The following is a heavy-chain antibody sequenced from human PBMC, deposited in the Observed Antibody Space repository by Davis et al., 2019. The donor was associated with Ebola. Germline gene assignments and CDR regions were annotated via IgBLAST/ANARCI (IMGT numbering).Heavy chain of an antibody. V-gene: IGHV4-4*09. Sequence: SETLSLTCTVSGDSISSYYWSWIRQTPGKELEWIGYIHHSGTINYSPSLKSRVTISVDTSKNQFSLKLKSVTAADTAVYYCASTIFGVAIDRFDYWGQGHLVTVSS. J-gene: IGHJ4*02. CDR2: IHHSGTI. CDR1: GDSISSYY. CDR3: ASTIFGVAIDRFDY. D-gene: IGHD3-3*01.